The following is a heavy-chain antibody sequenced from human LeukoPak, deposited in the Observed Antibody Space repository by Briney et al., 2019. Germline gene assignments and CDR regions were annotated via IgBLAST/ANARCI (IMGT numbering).Heavy chain of an antibody. D-gene: IGHD3-22*01. CDR3: ARRLRGSSAFDI. Sequence: SETLSLTCAVYGVSFSGYYWSWIRQPPGKGLEWIGEINHSGSTNYNPSLKSRVTISVDTSKNQFSLKLSSVTAADTAVYYCARRLRGSSAFDIWAKGQWSPSLQ. CDR2: INHSGST. J-gene: IGHJ3*02. V-gene: IGHV4-34*01. CDR1: GVSFSGYY.